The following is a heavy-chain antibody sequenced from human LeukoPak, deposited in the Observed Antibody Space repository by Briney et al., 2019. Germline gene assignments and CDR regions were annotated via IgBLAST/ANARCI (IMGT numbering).Heavy chain of an antibody. CDR2: IRSKANNYAT. J-gene: IGHJ4*02. CDR1: GFTFSGSA. V-gene: IGHV3-73*01. CDR3: TRLLPDYYDSSVNFDY. Sequence: GGSLRLSCAASGFTFSGSAMHRVRQASGKGLGWIGRIRSKANNYATAYAASVKGRFTISRDDSKNTAYLQMNSLKTEDTAVYYCTRLLPDYYDSSVNFDYWGQGTLVTVSS. D-gene: IGHD3-22*01.